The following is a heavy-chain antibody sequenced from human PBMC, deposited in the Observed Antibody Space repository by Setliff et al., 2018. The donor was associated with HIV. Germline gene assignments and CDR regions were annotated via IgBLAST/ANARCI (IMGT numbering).Heavy chain of an antibody. V-gene: IGHV4-39*07. CDR1: GGSISSSRYY. CDR3: ARDGGDPRYSGTYNY. CDR2: IYYSGTT. Sequence: PSETLSLTCTVSGGSISSSRYYWGWIRQPPGMGREWIGSIYYSGTTYYNPSLKSRVTISVDTSKNQFSLKLTSVTATDTAMYFCARDGGDPRYSGTYNYWGQGALVTVSS. D-gene: IGHD1-26*01. J-gene: IGHJ4*02.